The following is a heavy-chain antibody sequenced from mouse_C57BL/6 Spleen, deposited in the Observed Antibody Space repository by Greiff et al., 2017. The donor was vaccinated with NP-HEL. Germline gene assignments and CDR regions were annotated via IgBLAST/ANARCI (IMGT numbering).Heavy chain of an antibody. J-gene: IGHJ4*01. CDR1: GFTFSDYG. D-gene: IGHD2-2*01. Sequence: EVQLVESGGGLVKPGGSLKLSCAASGFTFSDYGMHWVRQAPEKGLEWVAYISSGSSTIYYADTVKGRFTIARDNAKNTLFLQLTSLRSEDTAMYYCARTYGYLYAMDYWGQGTSVTVSS. CDR2: ISSGSSTI. V-gene: IGHV5-17*01. CDR3: ARTYGYLYAMDY.